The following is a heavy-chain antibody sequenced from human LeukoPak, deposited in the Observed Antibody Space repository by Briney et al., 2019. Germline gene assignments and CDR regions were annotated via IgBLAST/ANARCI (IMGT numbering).Heavy chain of an antibody. CDR3: ARAPDDYVDY. Sequence: PSETLSLTCTVSGGSLSSYYWSWIRQPPGKGLEWIGYIYYSGSTNYNPSLKSRVTISVDTSKNQFSLKLSSVTAADTAVYYCARAPDDYVDYWGQGTLVTVSS. J-gene: IGHJ4*02. CDR2: IYYSGST. V-gene: IGHV4-59*01. CDR1: GGSLSSYY. D-gene: IGHD5-24*01.